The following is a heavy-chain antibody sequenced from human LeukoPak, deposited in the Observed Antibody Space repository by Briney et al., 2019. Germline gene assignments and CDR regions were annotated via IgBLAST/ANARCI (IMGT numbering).Heavy chain of an antibody. D-gene: IGHD2-2*01. J-gene: IGHJ4*02. CDR2: ISSNGAAT. CDR1: GFTFSGYS. V-gene: IGHV3-23*01. CDR3: AKDRPCTTCSPSDY. Sequence: GGSLRLSCAASGFTFSGYSMSCVRQAPGKGLEWVSSISSNGAATYYADSVKGRFTISRDNSKNTLYLQMNSLRAEDTAVYYCAKDRPCTTCSPSDYWGQGTLVTVSS.